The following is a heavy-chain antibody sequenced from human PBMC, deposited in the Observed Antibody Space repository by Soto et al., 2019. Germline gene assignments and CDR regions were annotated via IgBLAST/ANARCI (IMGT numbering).Heavy chain of an antibody. Sequence: EVQLLESGGGLVQPGGSLRLSCAASGFTFSSYAMSWVHQAPGKGLEWVSAISGSGGSTYYADSVKGRFTISRDNSKNTLYLQMNSLRAEDTAVYYCAKGPLLFGVVIRPYYFDYWGQGTLVTVAS. D-gene: IGHD3-3*01. V-gene: IGHV3-23*01. CDR1: GFTFSSYA. CDR2: ISGSGGST. CDR3: AKGPLLFGVVIRPYYFDY. J-gene: IGHJ4*02.